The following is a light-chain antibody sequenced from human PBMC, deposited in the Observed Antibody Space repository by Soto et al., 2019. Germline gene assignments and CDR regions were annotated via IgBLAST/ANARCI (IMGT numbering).Light chain of an antibody. Sequence: DIQMTQSPSSLSASVGDRVTITCQASQGVSNHLNWYQQKPGKAPKLLIYDASNLETGVPSRFSGSGSGTDFTFTISSLQPEDIATYYCQQYDNHPLTFGGGTKVEIQ. J-gene: IGKJ4*01. V-gene: IGKV1-33*01. CDR3: QQYDNHPLT. CDR1: QGVSNH. CDR2: DAS.